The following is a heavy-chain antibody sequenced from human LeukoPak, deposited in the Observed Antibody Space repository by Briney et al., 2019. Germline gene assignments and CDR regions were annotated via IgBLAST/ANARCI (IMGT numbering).Heavy chain of an antibody. V-gene: IGHV3-74*01. J-gene: IGHJ6*02. Sequence: GGSLRLSCAASGFTFSNYWMQWVRQAPGKGLVWVSRIKTDGTITSYAASVKGRLTISRDNAKNTLYLQITGLRDEDTAVYYCARDSHYSVDVWGQGTPVTVSS. CDR3: ARDSHYSVDV. CDR2: IKTDGTIT. CDR1: GFTFSNYW.